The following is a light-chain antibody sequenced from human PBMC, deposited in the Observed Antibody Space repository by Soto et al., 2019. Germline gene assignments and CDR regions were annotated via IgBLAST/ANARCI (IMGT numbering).Light chain of an antibody. CDR1: QSVLYSSNNNNY. CDR2: WAS. V-gene: IGKV4-1*01. J-gene: IGKJ1*01. Sequence: DIVMTQSPDSLAVSLGERATINCKSSQSVLYSSNNNNYLAWYQQKPGQPPTLLIYWASTRESGVPDRFSGSGSGTDFILTISSLQAEDVAVYYCQQYYSPPPTFGQGTKVEIK. CDR3: QQYYSPPPT.